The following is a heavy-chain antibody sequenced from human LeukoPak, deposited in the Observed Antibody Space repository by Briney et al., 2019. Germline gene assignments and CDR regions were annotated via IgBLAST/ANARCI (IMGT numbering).Heavy chain of an antibody. CDR2: VNGNGGRT. D-gene: IGHD3-22*01. CDR3: AKEGRPKSGGGYYDY. V-gene: IGHV3-23*01. CDR1: GFSFSSYA. Sequence: GGSLRLSCAASGFSFSSYAMGWVRQAPGKGLEWVSTVNGNGGRTYYADSAKGRFTMSRDNSKDTLYLQMNSLRAEDTAVYYCAKEGRPKSGGGYYDYWGQGARVTVSS. J-gene: IGHJ4*02.